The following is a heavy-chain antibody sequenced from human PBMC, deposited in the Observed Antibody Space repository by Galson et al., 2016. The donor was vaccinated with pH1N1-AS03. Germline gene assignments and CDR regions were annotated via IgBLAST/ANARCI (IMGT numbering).Heavy chain of an antibody. J-gene: IGHJ4*02. CDR1: GFSLSTTSVG. V-gene: IGHV2-5*01. CDR2: IYWNDAK. CDR3: THAGTGYNSIWTCFDY. Sequence: PALVKPTQTLTLTCTFSGFSLSTTSVGVGWIRQPPGKALEWLALIYWNDAKRYSPSLKSRLTITKDTSRNQVVLTMTNVDPVDTATYYCTHAGTGYNSIWTCFDYWGQGTPVTVSS. D-gene: IGHD6-13*01.